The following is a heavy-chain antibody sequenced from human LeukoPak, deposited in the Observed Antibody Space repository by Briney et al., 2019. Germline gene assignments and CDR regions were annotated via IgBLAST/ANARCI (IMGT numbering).Heavy chain of an antibody. Sequence: PSETLSLTCTVSDGSISSSSYYWGWIRQPPGKGLEWIGSIYYRGSTYHNPSLKSRVTISVDTSKNQFSLKLSSVTAADTAVYYCATPESYRSGWFLEYWGQGTLVTVSS. J-gene: IGHJ4*02. V-gene: IGHV4-39*01. CDR1: DGSISSSSYY. CDR3: ATPESYRSGWFLEY. CDR2: IYYRGST. D-gene: IGHD6-19*01.